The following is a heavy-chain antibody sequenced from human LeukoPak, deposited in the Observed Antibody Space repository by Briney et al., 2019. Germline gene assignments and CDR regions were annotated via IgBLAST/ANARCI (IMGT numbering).Heavy chain of an antibody. CDR3: ARWSDGSSAYYGP. CDR2: IYYSGST. CDR1: GGSISSYY. J-gene: IGHJ5*02. D-gene: IGHD3-22*01. Sequence: SETLSLTCTVSGGSISSYYWSWIRQPPGKGLEWIGYIYYSGSTRYNPSLKSRVTMSVETSKNQFSLKLTSVTAADTAVYYCARWSDGSSAYYGPWGQGTLVTVSS. V-gene: IGHV4-59*01.